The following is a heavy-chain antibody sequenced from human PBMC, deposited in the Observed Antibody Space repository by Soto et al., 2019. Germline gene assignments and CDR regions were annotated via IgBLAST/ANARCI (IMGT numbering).Heavy chain of an antibody. J-gene: IGHJ4*02. Sequence: QVQLQESGPGLVKPSETLSLTCTVSGGSISSYYWSWIRQPPGKGLEWIGYIYYSGSTNYNPSLKSRVTISVDTSKNQFSLKLSSVTAADTAVYYCARHHTLWFGELPYYFDYWGQGTLVTVSS. V-gene: IGHV4-59*08. CDR1: GGSISSYY. CDR2: IYYSGST. CDR3: ARHHTLWFGELPYYFDY. D-gene: IGHD3-10*01.